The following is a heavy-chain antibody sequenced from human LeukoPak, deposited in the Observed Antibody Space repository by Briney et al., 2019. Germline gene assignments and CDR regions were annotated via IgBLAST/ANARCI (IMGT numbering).Heavy chain of an antibody. V-gene: IGHV4-34*01. CDR1: GGSFSGYY. Sequence: PSETLSLTCAVYGGSFSGYYWSWIRQPPGKGLEWIGEINHSGSTNYNPSLKSRVTISVDTSKNQFSLKLSSVTAADTAVYYCARRRDSGYVIHFDPWGQGTLVTVSS. CDR2: INHSGST. CDR3: ARRRDSGYVIHFDP. J-gene: IGHJ5*02. D-gene: IGHD5-12*01.